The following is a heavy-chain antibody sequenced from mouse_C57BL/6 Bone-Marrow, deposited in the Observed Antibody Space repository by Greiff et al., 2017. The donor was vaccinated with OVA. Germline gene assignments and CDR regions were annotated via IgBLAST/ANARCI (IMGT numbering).Heavy chain of an antibody. CDR1: GYTFTDYN. V-gene: IGHV1-22*01. J-gene: IGHJ4*01. Sequence: VQLQQSGPELVKPGATVKMSCKASGYTFTDYNMHWVKQSHGKSLEWIGYINSNHGGTSYNQKFKSKATLTVNKSSSTAYMELRSLTSEDSAVYYCARSSGTGYAMDYWGQGTSVTVSS. CDR2: INSNHGGT. CDR3: ARSSGTGYAMDY.